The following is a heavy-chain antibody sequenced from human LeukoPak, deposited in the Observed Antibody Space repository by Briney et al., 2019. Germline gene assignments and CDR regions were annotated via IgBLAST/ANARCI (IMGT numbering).Heavy chain of an antibody. D-gene: IGHD6-6*01. CDR2: IDPNTGGT. Sequence: ASVKLSCKASGYTFPNYYMHWVRQAPGQGLEWMGWIDPNTGGTKYLQKSEGRVTMTRNTSISTAYMELSSLRSEDTAVYYCARAPRIAARQSRGIGYWGQGTLVTVSS. J-gene: IGHJ4*02. V-gene: IGHV1-2*02. CDR3: ARAPRIAARQSRGIGY. CDR1: GYTFPNYY.